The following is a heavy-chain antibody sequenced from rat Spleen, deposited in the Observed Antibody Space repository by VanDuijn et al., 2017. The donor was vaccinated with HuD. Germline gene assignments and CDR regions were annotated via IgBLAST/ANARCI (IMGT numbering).Heavy chain of an antibody. CDR2: INPSGGST. D-gene: IGHD4-6*01. CDR3: ARHWGY. V-gene: IGHV5-25*01. J-gene: IGHJ2*01. Sequence: EVQLVESGGGLVQPGRSLKLSCAASGFTFNAYDMAWVRQAPTKGLEWVASINPSGGSTYYRDSVKGRFTVSRDNAKSTLYLQMDSLRSEDTATYYCARHWGYWGQGVMVTVSS. CDR1: GFTFNAYD.